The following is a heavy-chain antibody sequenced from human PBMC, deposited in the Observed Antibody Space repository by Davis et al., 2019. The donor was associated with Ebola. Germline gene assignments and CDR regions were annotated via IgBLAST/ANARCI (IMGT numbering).Heavy chain of an antibody. Sequence: SVKVSCKASGGTFSSYAISWVRQAPGQGLEWMGGIIPIFGTANYAQKFQGRVTITRDTSASIAYMELSSLRSEDTAVYYCARGDYLPWDYWGQGTLVTVSS. D-gene: IGHD3-10*01. CDR2: IIPIFGTA. V-gene: IGHV1-69*05. CDR1: GGTFSSYA. CDR3: ARGDYLPWDY. J-gene: IGHJ4*02.